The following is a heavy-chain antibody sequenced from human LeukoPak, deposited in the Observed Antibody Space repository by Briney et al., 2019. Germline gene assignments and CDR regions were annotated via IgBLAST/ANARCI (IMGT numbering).Heavy chain of an antibody. D-gene: IGHD2-2*01. CDR3: ASLLVPAAMRGWYFDL. CDR1: GGTFSSYA. CDR2: IIPIFGTA. Sequence: GSSVKVSCKASGGTFSSYAISWVRQAPGQGLEWMGGIIPIFGTANYAQKYQGRVTITADESTSTAYMELSSLRSEDTAVYYCASLLVPAAMRGWYFDLWGRGTLVTVSS. J-gene: IGHJ2*01. V-gene: IGHV1-69*01.